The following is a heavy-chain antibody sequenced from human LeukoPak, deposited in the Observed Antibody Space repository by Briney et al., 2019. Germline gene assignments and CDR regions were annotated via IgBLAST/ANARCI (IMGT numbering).Heavy chain of an antibody. CDR2: ISSSSSYI. CDR1: GFTFSSYS. CDR3: ARVKDDSVVVVARLHAFDI. Sequence: GGSLRLSCAASGFTFSSYSMNWVRQAPGKGLEWVSSISSSSSYIYYADSVKGRFTISRDNAKNSLYLQMNSLRAEDTAVYYCARVKDDSVVVVARLHAFDIWGQGIMVTVSS. V-gene: IGHV3-21*01. D-gene: IGHD2-15*01. J-gene: IGHJ3*02.